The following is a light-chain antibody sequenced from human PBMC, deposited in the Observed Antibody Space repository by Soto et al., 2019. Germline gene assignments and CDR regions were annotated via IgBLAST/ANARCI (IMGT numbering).Light chain of an antibody. CDR1: RSDIGGYNY. CDR2: EVS. J-gene: IGLJ1*01. CDR3: SSYTSSSTLYV. Sequence: QSVLTQPASVSGSPGQSVTISCTGPRSDIGGYNYVSWYQQHPGKAPKLMIYEVSNRPSGVSNRFSGSKSGNTASLTISGLQAEDEADYYCSSYTSSSTLYVFGTGTKVTVL. V-gene: IGLV2-14*01.